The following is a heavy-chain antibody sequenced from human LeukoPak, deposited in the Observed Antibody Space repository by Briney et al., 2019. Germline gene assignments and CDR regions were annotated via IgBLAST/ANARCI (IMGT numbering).Heavy chain of an antibody. D-gene: IGHD3-22*01. CDR2: INWNGGST. CDR3: ARGSLLAYYYDSSGYYVRDAFDI. Sequence: PGGSLRLSCAASGFTFDDYGMSWVRQAPGKGLEWVSGINWNGGSTGYADSVKGRFTISRDNAKNSLYLQMNSLRAEDTALYYCARGSLLAYYYDSSGYYVRDAFDIWGQGTMVTVSS. CDR1: GFTFDDYG. J-gene: IGHJ3*02. V-gene: IGHV3-20*04.